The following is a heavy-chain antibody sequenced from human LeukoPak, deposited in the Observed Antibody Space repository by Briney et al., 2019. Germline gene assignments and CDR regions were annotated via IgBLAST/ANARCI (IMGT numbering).Heavy chain of an antibody. CDR3: ASASGTTRESATYYYYMDV. D-gene: IGHD1-7*01. Sequence: GGSLRLSCAASGFTFRSYSMNWVRQAPGKGLEWVSSISSSSSYIYYADSVKGRFTISRDNAKNSLYLQMNSLRAEDTAVYYCASASGTTRESATYYYYMDVWGKGTTVTVSS. CDR1: GFTFRSYS. J-gene: IGHJ6*03. CDR2: ISSSSSYI. V-gene: IGHV3-21*01.